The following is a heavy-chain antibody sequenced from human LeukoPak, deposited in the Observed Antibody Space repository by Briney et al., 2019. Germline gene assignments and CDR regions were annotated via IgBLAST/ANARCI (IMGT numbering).Heavy chain of an antibody. D-gene: IGHD3-16*01. Sequence: GSSVKVSCKASGGTFSSYTISWVRQAPGHGLEWMGRIIPILGIANSAQKFQGRVTITADKSTSTAYMELSSLRSEDTAVYYCARVRGIMITFGGAAAFDPWGQGTLVTVSS. V-gene: IGHV1-69*02. CDR3: ARVRGIMITFGGAAAFDP. CDR1: GGTFSSYT. J-gene: IGHJ5*02. CDR2: IIPILGIA.